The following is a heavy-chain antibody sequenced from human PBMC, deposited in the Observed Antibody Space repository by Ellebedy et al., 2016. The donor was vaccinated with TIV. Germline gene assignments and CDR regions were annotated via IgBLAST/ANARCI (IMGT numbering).Heavy chain of an antibody. V-gene: IGHV3-7*03. CDR2: IRQDGNEK. Sequence: GESLKISCAASGFTFSTNWMGWVRQAPGKGLEWVANIRQDGNEKYYVDSVKGRFTISRDNAKNSVYLQMNSLRAEDTAVYYCVRDLHWSYFDWGQGTLVTVSS. CDR3: VRDLHWSYFD. J-gene: IGHJ4*02. CDR1: GFTFSTNW. D-gene: IGHD1-26*01.